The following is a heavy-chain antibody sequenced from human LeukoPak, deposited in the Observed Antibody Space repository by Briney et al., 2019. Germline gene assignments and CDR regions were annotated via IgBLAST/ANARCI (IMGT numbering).Heavy chain of an antibody. V-gene: IGHV1-18*01. J-gene: IGHJ5*02. CDR2: ISAYNGNT. CDR3: ARDRARLNSGYEYSDP. Sequence: GASVKVSCKASGYTFTSYGISWVRQAPGQGLEWMGWISAYNGNTNYAQKLQGRVTMATDTSTSTAYMELRSLRSDDTAVYYCARDRARLNSGYEYSDPWGQGTLVTVSS. CDR1: GYTFTSYG. D-gene: IGHD5-12*01.